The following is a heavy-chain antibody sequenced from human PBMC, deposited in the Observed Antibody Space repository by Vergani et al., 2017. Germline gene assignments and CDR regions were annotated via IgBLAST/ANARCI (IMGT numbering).Heavy chain of an antibody. CDR3: AVAAAGRGDFDY. D-gene: IGHD6-13*01. CDR2: INHSGST. CDR1: GVSFSGYY. J-gene: IGHJ4*02. V-gene: IGHV4-34*01. Sequence: QVQLQQWGAGLLKPSETLSLTCTVYGVSFSGYYWSWIRQPPGKGLEWIGEINHSGSTNYNPSLKSRVIISIDTSKNQFSLKLNSVTAADTAVYYCAVAAAGRGDFDYWGQGTLVTVSS.